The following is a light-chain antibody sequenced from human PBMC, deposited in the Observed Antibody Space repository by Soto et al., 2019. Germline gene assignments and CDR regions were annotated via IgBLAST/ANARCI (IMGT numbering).Light chain of an antibody. CDR2: EAN. V-gene: IGLV2-23*01. CDR3: CSYAGSNNYV. Sequence: QSALTRPASVSGSPGQSITISCTGTSSDVGTYNFVSWYQQHPGKAPKLMIYEANKRPSGVSNHFSGSKSGNTASLTISGLQAEDEADYYCCSYAGSNNYVFGTGTKVTVL. CDR1: SSDVGTYNF. J-gene: IGLJ1*01.